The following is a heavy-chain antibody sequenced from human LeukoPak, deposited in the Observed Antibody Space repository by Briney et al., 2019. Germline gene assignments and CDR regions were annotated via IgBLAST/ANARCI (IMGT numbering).Heavy chain of an antibody. V-gene: IGHV1-8*01. J-gene: IGHJ4*02. CDR1: GYTFSSYD. D-gene: IGHD3-22*01. Sequence: ASVKVSCKASGYTFSSYDINWVRQATGQGLEWMGWMNPNSGNRGYAQKFKGRVAMTRDTSISTAHMELSGLRSEDTAVYYCARRADYYDSSCYQHWGQGTLITVSS. CDR2: MNPNSGNR. CDR3: ARRADYYDSSCYQH.